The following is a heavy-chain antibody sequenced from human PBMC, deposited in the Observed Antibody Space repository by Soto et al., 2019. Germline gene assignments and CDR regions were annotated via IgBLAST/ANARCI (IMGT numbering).Heavy chain of an antibody. J-gene: IGHJ5*02. Sequence: SQTLSLTCAISGDSVSSNSAAWNWIRHSPSRGLEWLGRTYYRSKWYNDYAVSVKSRITINPDTSKNQFSLQLNSVTPEDTAVYYCARGHGYSSSWYREWFDPWGQGTLVTVSS. V-gene: IGHV6-1*01. CDR1: GDSVSSNSAA. D-gene: IGHD6-13*01. CDR3: ARGHGYSSSWYREWFDP. CDR2: TYYRSKWYN.